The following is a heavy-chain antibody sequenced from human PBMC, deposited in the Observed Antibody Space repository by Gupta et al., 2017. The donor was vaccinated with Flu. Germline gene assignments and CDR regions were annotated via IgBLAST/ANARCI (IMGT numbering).Heavy chain of an antibody. J-gene: IGHJ6*02. V-gene: IGHV1-46*01. CDR1: GYTFTNFY. D-gene: IGHD3-10*01. CDR3: ARDAREGVRGGGLDV. Sequence: QVQLVQSGAEVKKPGASVKVPCKASGYTFTNFYIHWVRQAPGQGLEWMGMINSSGGSTDYAQKFQGRVTMTRDTSTSTVYMELSSLRSGDTSIYYCARDAREGVRGGGLDVWGQGTTVTVSS. CDR2: INSSGGST.